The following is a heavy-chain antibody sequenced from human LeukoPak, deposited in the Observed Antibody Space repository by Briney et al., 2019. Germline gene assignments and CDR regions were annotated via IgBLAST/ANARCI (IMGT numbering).Heavy chain of an antibody. CDR1: GFTFSSYG. J-gene: IGHJ4*02. V-gene: IGHV3-33*01. Sequence: GGSLRLSCAASGFTFSSYGMHWVRQAPGKGLEWVAVIWYDGSNKYYADSVKGRFTISRDNSKNTLYLQMNSLRAEDTAVYYCARGPDYDSSGYYSPTDYWGQGTLVTVSS. CDR3: ARGPDYDSSGYYSPTDY. D-gene: IGHD3-22*01. CDR2: IWYDGSNK.